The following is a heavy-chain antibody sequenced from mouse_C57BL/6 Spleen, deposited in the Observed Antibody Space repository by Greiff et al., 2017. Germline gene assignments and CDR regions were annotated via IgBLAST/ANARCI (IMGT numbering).Heavy chain of an antibody. CDR1: GYTFTSYW. CDR3: ARERAHSAWFAD. V-gene: IGHV1-53*01. CDR2: INPSNGGT. J-gene: IGHJ3*01. Sequence: QVQLQQPGTELVKPGAPVKLSCKASGYTFTSYWMHWVKQRPGQGLEWIGNINPSNGGTNYNEKFKSKATQTVDKSASTAYMQLRSLTTEDSAVYSCARERAHSAWFADWGQGTLVTVSA. D-gene: IGHD3-3*01.